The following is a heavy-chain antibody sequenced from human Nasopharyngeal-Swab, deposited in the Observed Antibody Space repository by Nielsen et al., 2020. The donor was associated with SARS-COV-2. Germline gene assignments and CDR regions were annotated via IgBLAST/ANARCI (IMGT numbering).Heavy chain of an antibody. CDR2: IKCDGSEK. CDR1: GFTFSSSW. J-gene: IGHJ5*02. D-gene: IGHD3-10*01. Sequence: GESLKIYCAASGFTFSSSWMHWVCQAPEKGLEWVADIKCDGSEKYYVDSVKGRLTISRDNAKKSLYLQVNSLRAEDMAVYYCVRCPYYYGSGFNWFDPWGQGTLVTVSS. CDR3: VRCPYYYGSGFNWFDP. V-gene: IGHV3-52*01.